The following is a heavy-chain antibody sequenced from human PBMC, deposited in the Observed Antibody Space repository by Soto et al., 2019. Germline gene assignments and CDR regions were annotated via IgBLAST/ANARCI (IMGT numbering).Heavy chain of an antibody. Sequence: QVQLVESGGGVVQPGRSLRLSCAASGFTFSSYGMHWVRQAPGKGLGWVAVISYDGSNKYYADSVKGRFTISRDNSKNTLYLQMNSLGAEDTAVYYCAKETYSGPLDYWGQGTLVSVSS. J-gene: IGHJ4*02. D-gene: IGHD2-15*01. CDR2: ISYDGSNK. V-gene: IGHV3-30*18. CDR1: GFTFSSYG. CDR3: AKETYSGPLDY.